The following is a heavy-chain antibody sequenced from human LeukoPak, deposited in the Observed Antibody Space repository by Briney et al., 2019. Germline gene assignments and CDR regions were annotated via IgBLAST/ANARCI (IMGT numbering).Heavy chain of an antibody. D-gene: IGHD4-11*01. Sequence: PGGSLRLSCAGSGFTVSSNYMRWVRQAPGKGLEWVSVIYTGGNTYYAESVKGRFTITRDNSKNTLYLQMNSQRAEVTAVYYCARGLIYSPNWFDPWGQGTLVTVSS. CDR3: ARGLIYSPNWFDP. CDR1: GFTVSSNY. J-gene: IGHJ5*02. CDR2: IYTGGNT. V-gene: IGHV3-66*01.